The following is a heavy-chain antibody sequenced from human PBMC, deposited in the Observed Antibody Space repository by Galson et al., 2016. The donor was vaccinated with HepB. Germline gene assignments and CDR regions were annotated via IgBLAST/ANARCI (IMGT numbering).Heavy chain of an antibody. CDR3: AKDVAYGRFDP. J-gene: IGHJ5*02. D-gene: IGHD4-17*01. V-gene: IGHV3-7*03. Sequence: SLRLSCAASGFIIRDDWMSWVRQAPGKGLEWVANIDEDSTDKNYVDSVKGRFTISRDNAKNSLYLQLNSLGVEDTGVHYCAKDVAYGRFDPWGQGTLVIVS. CDR2: IDEDSTDK. CDR1: GFIIRDDW.